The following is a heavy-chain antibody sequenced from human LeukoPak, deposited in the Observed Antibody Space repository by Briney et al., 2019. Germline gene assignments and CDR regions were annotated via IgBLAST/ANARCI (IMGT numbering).Heavy chain of an antibody. CDR2: ISYNGGRK. J-gene: IGHJ4*02. D-gene: IGHD3-16*01. CDR3: ARQESRNYQYEGLDY. CDR1: GFSFSGYA. V-gene: IGHV3-30*04. Sequence: GGSLRLSFAASGFSFSGYAIHWVRQAPGKGLERVALISYNGGRKDYADSVKGRFTIDRDNSKNTVYLQMNSLRPDDTGIYSCARQESRNYQYEGLDYWGQGNLVTVSS.